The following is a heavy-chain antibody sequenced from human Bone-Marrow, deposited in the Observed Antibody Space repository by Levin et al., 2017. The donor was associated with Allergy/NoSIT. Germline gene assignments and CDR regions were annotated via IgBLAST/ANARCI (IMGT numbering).Heavy chain of an antibody. CDR1: GGSFSGYY. CDR3: AREVRSSSSDSKRSNWFDP. D-gene: IGHD6-6*01. V-gene: IGHV4-34*01. J-gene: IGHJ5*02. CDR2: INHSGST. Sequence: SETLSLTCAVYGGSFSGYYWSWIRQPPGKGLEWIGEINHSGSTNYNPSLKSRVTISVDTSKNQFSLKLSSVTAADTAVYFCAREVRSSSSDSKRSNWFDPWGQGTLVTVSS.